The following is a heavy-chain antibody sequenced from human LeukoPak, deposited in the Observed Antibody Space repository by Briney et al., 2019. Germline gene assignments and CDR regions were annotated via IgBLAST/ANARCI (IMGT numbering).Heavy chain of an antibody. D-gene: IGHD3-10*01. CDR2: IYMSGST. CDR3: ARSMVRGVINWFDP. V-gene: IGHV4-61*02. J-gene: IGHJ5*02. CDR1: GGSISSGTYY. Sequence: SETLSLTCTVSGGSISSGTYYWSWIRQPAGKGLEWIGRIYMSGSTNYNPSLKSRVTISVDTSKNQFSLKLSSVTAADTAVYYCARSMVRGVINWFDPWGQGTLVTVSS.